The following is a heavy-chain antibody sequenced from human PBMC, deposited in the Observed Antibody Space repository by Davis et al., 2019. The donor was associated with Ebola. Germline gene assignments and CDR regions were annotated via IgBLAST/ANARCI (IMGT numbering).Heavy chain of an antibody. D-gene: IGHD6-19*01. CDR2: IWYDGTNQ. CDR1: GFTFSTYG. Sequence: GGSLRLSCAASGFTFSTYGMHWVRQTPGKGLEWVAVIWYDGTNQYFANSVKGRFTISRDNSKNTLYLQMGSLRAEDMAVYYCATGYSSGWYFYYGMDVWGQGTTVTVSS. J-gene: IGHJ6*02. CDR3: ATGYSSGWYFYYGMDV. V-gene: IGHV3-30*02.